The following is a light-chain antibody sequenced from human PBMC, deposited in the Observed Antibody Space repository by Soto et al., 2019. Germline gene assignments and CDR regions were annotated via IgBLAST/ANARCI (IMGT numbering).Light chain of an antibody. J-gene: IGKJ1*01. CDR3: QQYTAWPLT. V-gene: IGKV3-15*01. CDR1: PSVSSN. CDR2: GAS. Sequence: EIVMSQSPATLSVSPGERATLSCRASPSVSSNLAWYQQKPGQAPRLLIYGASTRATGIPARFSGSGSGTEFTLTISSMQSEDFAVYYCQQYTAWPLTFGQGTKVDNK.